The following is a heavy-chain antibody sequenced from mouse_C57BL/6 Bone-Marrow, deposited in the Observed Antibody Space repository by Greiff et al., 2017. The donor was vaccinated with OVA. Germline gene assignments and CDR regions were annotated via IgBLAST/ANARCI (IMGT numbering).Heavy chain of an antibody. CDR2: IYPGDGDT. V-gene: IGHV1-82*01. CDR1: GYAFSSSW. D-gene: IGHD2-3*01. CDR3: ADDGYYDYAMDY. J-gene: IGHJ4*01. Sequence: VKLQQSGPELVKPGASVKISCKASGYAFSSSWMNWVKQRPGKGLEWIGRIYPGDGDTNYNGKFKGKATLTADKSSSTAYMQLSSLTSEDSAVYFCADDGYYDYAMDYWGQGTSVTVSS.